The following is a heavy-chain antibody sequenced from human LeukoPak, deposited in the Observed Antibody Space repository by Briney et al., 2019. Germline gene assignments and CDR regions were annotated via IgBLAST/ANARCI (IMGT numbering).Heavy chain of an antibody. D-gene: IGHD3-22*01. CDR3: ARVRYYDSSGYYYDYYFDY. Sequence: SVKVSCKASGGTFSSYAISWVRQAPGQGLEWMGGIIPIFGTANYAQKFQGRVTITTDESTSTAYMELSSLRSEDTAVYYCARVRYYDSSGYYYDYYFDYWGQGTLVTVSS. CDR1: GGTFSSYA. V-gene: IGHV1-69*05. CDR2: IIPIFGTA. J-gene: IGHJ4*02.